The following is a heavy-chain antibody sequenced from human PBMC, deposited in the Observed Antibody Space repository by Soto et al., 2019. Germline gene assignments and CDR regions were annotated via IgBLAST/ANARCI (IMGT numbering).Heavy chain of an antibody. V-gene: IGHV3-73*01. J-gene: IGHJ3*02. CDR3: TTYGSGLFDI. Sequence: GGSLRLSXAASGFTFSGSAIHWVRQASGKGLEWVGRIRGKANSYATAYAASVKGRFTISRDDSKNTAYLQMNSLKTEDTAVYYCTTYGSGLFDIWGQGTMVTVSS. D-gene: IGHD3-10*01. CDR1: GFTFSGSA. CDR2: IRGKANSYAT.